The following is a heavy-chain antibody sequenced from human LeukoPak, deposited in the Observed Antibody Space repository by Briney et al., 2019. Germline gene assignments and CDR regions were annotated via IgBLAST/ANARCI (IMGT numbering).Heavy chain of an antibody. CDR2: ISGSGGST. J-gene: IGHJ4*02. V-gene: IGHV3-23*01. Sequence: GRSLRLSCVASGFTFSSYAMSWVRQAPGKGLEWVSAISGSGGSTYYADSVKGRFTISRDNSKNTLYLQMNGLRAEDTAVYYCAKACSSSGYDYWGQGTLVTVSS. CDR1: GFTFSSYA. D-gene: IGHD6-6*01. CDR3: AKACSSSGYDY.